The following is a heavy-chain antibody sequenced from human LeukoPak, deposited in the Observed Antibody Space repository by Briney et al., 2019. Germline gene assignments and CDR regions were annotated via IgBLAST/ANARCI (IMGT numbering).Heavy chain of an antibody. Sequence: GGSLRLSCAASGFTYSDYYMSWIRQAPGKGLEWVSYISSSGSTIYYADSVKGRFTISRDNAKNSLYLQMNSLRAEDTAVYYCARVAYGSGSYYIEAHYYFDYWGQGTLVTVSS. CDR2: ISSSGSTI. CDR3: ARVAYGSGSYYIEAHYYFDY. J-gene: IGHJ4*02. D-gene: IGHD3-10*01. V-gene: IGHV3-11*01. CDR1: GFTYSDYY.